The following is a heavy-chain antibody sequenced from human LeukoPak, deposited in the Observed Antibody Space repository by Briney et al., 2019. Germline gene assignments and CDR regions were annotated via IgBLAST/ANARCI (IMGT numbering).Heavy chain of an antibody. D-gene: IGHD3-16*02. CDR3: ARHLYDYVWGSYRYGFDY. CDR1: GYTFTGYY. V-gene: IGHV1-2*02. Sequence: ASVKVSCKASGYTFTGYYMHWMRQAPGQGLEWMGWINPNSGGTNYAQKFQGRVTMTRDTSISTAYMELSRLRSDDTAVYYCARHLYDYVWGSYRYGFDYWGQGTLVTVSS. J-gene: IGHJ4*02. CDR2: INPNSGGT.